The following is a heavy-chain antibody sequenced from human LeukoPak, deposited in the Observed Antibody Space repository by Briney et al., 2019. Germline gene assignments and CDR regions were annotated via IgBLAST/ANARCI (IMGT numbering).Heavy chain of an antibody. CDR2: IYSDNT. CDR3: ARGSRAIVATKFARGRYMDV. D-gene: IGHD5-12*01. V-gene: IGHV3-66*03. CDR1: GFTVSSNS. Sequence: QPGGSLRLSCTVSGFTVSSNSMSWVRQAPGKGLEWVSFIYSDNTHYSDSVKGRFTISRDNSKNTLYLQMNSLRTEDTAVYYCARGSRAIVATKFARGRYMDVWGKGTTVTVSS. J-gene: IGHJ6*03.